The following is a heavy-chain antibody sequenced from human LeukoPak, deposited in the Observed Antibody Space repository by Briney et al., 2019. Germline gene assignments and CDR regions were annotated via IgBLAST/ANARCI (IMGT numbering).Heavy chain of an antibody. CDR2: INPSGGTT. Sequence: GASVKVSCKASGYTFTSYYMHWVRQAPGQGLEWMGIINPSGGTTNYAQKLQGRVTMTTDTSTSTAYMELRSLRSDDTAVYYCARPYYDSSGYYDYWGQGTLVTVSS. CDR3: ARPYYDSSGYYDY. D-gene: IGHD3-22*01. J-gene: IGHJ4*02. V-gene: IGHV1-46*01. CDR1: GYTFTSYY.